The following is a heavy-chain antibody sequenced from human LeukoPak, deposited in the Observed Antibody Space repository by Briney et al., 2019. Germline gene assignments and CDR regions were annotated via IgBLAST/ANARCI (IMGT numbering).Heavy chain of an antibody. CDR2: INHSGST. V-gene: IGHV4-34*01. D-gene: IGHD3-10*01. CDR3: ARHKSRYSGYFDY. J-gene: IGHJ4*02. Sequence: SETLSLTCAVYGGSFSGYYWSWIRQPPGKGLEWIGEINHSGSTNYNPSLKSRVTISVDTSKNQFSLKLSSVTAADTAVYYCARHKSRYSGYFDYWGQGTLVTVSS. CDR1: GGSFSGYY.